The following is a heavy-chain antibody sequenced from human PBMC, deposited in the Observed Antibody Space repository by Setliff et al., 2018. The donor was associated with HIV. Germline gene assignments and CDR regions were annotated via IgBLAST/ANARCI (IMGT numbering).Heavy chain of an antibody. CDR1: GGSFSGYY. J-gene: IGHJ5*02. V-gene: IGHV4-34*01. D-gene: IGHD4-17*01. CDR2: VTHGGRT. CDR3: ARAPGPYGDYNWFDP. Sequence: SETLSLTCAVYGGSFSGYYWSWIRQPPGKGLEWIGEVTHGGRTNYNPSLESRVTISVDTSKNHFSLKLNSVTAADTAVYYCARAPGPYGDYNWFDPWGQGALVTVSS.